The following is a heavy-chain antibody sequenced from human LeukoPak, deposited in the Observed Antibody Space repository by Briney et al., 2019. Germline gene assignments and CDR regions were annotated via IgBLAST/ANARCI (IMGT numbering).Heavy chain of an antibody. J-gene: IGHJ2*01. CDR1: GFTFSTYG. Sequence: GGSLRLSCAASGFTFSTYGMHWVCQAPGKGLEWVAVIYYDGSDSYYGVSVKGRFTISRDNSKNTLYLQMGSLRAEDMAVYYCAREGGVQRLVHHVWYFELWGRGTLLTVSS. D-gene: IGHD6-13*01. CDR3: AREGGVQRLVHHVWYFEL. V-gene: IGHV3-33*01. CDR2: IYYDGSDS.